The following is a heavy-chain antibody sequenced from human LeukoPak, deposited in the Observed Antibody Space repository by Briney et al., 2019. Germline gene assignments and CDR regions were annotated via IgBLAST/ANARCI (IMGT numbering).Heavy chain of an antibody. J-gene: IGHJ4*02. CDR2: IYYSGST. CDR3: ARRFVDSSGYYYDDY. CDR1: GASITNYY. V-gene: IGHV4-59*08. Sequence: SETLSLTCTVSGASITNYYWTWIRQPPGKGPEWIGYIYYSGSTNYNPSLKSRVTISVDTPNQFSLKLSSVTAADTAVYYCARRFVDSSGYYYDDYWGQGTLVTVSS. D-gene: IGHD3-22*01.